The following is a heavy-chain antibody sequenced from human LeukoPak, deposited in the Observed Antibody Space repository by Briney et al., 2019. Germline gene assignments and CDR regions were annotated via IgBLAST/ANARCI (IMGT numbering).Heavy chain of an antibody. V-gene: IGHV4-39*01. CDR3: ARQLSGSYSLYYYYYYMDV. CDR1: GGSISSSSYY. J-gene: IGHJ6*03. CDR2: IYYSGST. D-gene: IGHD1-26*01. Sequence: PSETLSLTCTVSGGSISSSSYYWGWIRQPPGKGLEWIGSIYYSGSTYYNPSLKSRVTISVDTSKNQFSLKLSSVTAADTAVYYRARQLSGSYSLYYYYYYMDVWGKGTTVTISS.